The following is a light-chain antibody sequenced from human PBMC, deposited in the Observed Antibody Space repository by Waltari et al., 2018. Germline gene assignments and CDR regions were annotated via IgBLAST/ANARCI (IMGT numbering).Light chain of an antibody. V-gene: IGLV6-57*02. CDR2: TDN. CDR3: QSYSYNSVM. CDR1: SGTLSNNY. J-gene: IGLJ3*02. Sequence: NLILTHPHPVSASPGTTVIPSCTASSGTLSNNYAQCYQQRPGSVPVTVIYTDNQRPSGVPDRFSGSVDGSSNVASLTNSGLKTEDWADYYGQSYSYNSVMFGGGTKLTVL.